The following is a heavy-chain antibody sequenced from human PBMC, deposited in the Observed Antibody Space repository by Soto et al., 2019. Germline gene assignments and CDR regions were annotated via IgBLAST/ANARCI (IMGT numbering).Heavy chain of an antibody. CDR3: ARREHVWLLVDYNWFDP. CDR1: GFSFSDYD. D-gene: IGHD3-22*01. CDR2: ISSRGGNI. Sequence: QVQLVESGGDLVKPGGSLRLSCAASGFSFSDYDMTWLRQAPGKGLEWLSSISSRGGNIQYAESVKGRFTISRDNGNNSLYLHMNSLRAEDTAMYFCARREHVWLLVDYNWFDPWGQGTLVTVSS. J-gene: IGHJ5*02. V-gene: IGHV3-11*01.